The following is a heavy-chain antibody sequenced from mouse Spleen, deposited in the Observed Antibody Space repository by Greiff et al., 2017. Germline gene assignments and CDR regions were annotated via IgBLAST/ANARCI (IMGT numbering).Heavy chain of an antibody. D-gene: IGHD1-3*01. V-gene: IGHV5-9*01. J-gene: IGHJ2*01. CDR1: GFTFSSYA. CDR3: ARQGSSKSYYFDY. Sequence: EVMLVESGGGLVKLGGSLKLSCAASGFTFSSYAMSWVRQTPEKRLEWVATISSGGGNTYYPDSVKGRFTISRDNAKNTLYLQMSSLKSEDTAMYYCARQGSSKSYYFDYWGQGTTLTVSS. CDR2: ISSGGGNT.